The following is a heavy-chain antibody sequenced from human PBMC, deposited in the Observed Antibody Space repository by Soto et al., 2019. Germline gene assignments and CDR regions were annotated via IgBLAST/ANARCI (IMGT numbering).Heavy chain of an antibody. V-gene: IGHV4-34*01. CDR2: INHSGST. CDR3: ARRGRWLQFYLQH. Sequence: KSXETLSLTCAVYGGSFSGYYWSWIRQPPGKGLEWIGEINHSGSTNYNPSLKSRVTISVDTSKNQFSLKLSSVTAADTAVYYCARRGRWLQFYLQHWGQGTLVTVSS. J-gene: IGHJ1*01. CDR1: GGSFSGYY. D-gene: IGHD5-12*01.